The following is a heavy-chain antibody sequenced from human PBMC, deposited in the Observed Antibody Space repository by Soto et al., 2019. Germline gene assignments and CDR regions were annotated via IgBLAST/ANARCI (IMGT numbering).Heavy chain of an antibody. J-gene: IGHJ4*02. D-gene: IGHD1-26*01. V-gene: IGHV3-30-3*01. CDR1: GFTFSSYA. Sequence: QVQLVESGGGVVQPGRSLRLSCAASGFTFSSYAMHWVRQAPGKGLEWVAVISYDGSNKYYADSVKGRFTISRDNSKNTLHLQMNSLRAGDSAVYYCARGGEVVGATRFDYWGQGTLVTVSS. CDR2: ISYDGSNK. CDR3: ARGGEVVGATRFDY.